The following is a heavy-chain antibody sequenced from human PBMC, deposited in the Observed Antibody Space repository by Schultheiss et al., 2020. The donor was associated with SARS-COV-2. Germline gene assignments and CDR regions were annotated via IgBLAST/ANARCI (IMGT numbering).Heavy chain of an antibody. CDR1: GFTFSSYA. J-gene: IGHJ4*02. CDR3: AKEGYSNHPDY. CDR2: ISSNGGST. Sequence: GGSLRLSCAASGFTFSSYAMHWVRQAPGKGLEYVSAISSNGGSTYYADSVKGRFTISRDNSKNSLYLQMNSLRTEDTALYYCAKEGYSNHPDYWGQGTLVTVSS. V-gene: IGHV3-64*04. D-gene: IGHD4-11*01.